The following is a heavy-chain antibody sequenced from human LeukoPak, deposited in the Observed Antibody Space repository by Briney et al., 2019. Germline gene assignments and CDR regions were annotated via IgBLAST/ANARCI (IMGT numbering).Heavy chain of an antibody. J-gene: IGHJ4*02. V-gene: IGHV1-8*02. D-gene: IGHD6-19*01. Sequence: ASVKVSCKASGYTFTGYYMHWVRQAPGQGLEWMGWMNPNSGNTGYAQKFQGRVTMTRNTSISTAYMELSSLRSEDTAVYYCARRSGIVVAAVGYWGQGTLVTVSS. CDR2: MNPNSGNT. CDR3: ARRSGIVVAAVGY. CDR1: GYTFTGYY.